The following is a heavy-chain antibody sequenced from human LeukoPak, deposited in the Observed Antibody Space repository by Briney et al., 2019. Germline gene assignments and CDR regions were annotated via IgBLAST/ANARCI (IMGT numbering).Heavy chain of an antibody. CDR2: INPNSGGT. Sequence: GASVKVSCKASGYTFTGYYMHWVRQAPGQGLEWMGWINPNSGGTNYAQKFQGRVTMTRDTSISTAYMALSRLRSDDTAVYYCARDYSSSPLRPRARFDYWGQGTLVTVSS. D-gene: IGHD6-6*01. V-gene: IGHV1-2*02. J-gene: IGHJ4*02. CDR1: GYTFTGYY. CDR3: ARDYSSSPLRPRARFDY.